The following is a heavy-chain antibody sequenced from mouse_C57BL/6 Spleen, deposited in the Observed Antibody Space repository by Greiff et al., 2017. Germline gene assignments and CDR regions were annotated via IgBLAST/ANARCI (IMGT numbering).Heavy chain of an antibody. Sequence: VQLQQPGAELVKPGASVKMSCKASGYTFTSYWITWVKQRPGQGLEWIGDIYPGSGSTNYNEKFKSKATLAVDTSSSTAYMQLSSLTSEDSAVYYCASGDRSGYEAWFAYWGQGTLVTVSA. D-gene: IGHD3-2*02. CDR1: GYTFTSYW. CDR2: IYPGSGST. J-gene: IGHJ3*01. V-gene: IGHV1-55*01. CDR3: ASGDRSGYEAWFAY.